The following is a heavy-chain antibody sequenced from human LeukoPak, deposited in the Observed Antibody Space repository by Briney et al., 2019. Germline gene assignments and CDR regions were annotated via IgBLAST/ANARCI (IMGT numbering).Heavy chain of an antibody. CDR1: GFTFTTYD. J-gene: IGHJ4*02. CDR3: APSPHLDYSESYERLDS. V-gene: IGHV3-30-3*01. D-gene: IGHD1-26*01. CDR2: ISYDGSNK. Sequence: GGSLRLSCAASGFTFTTYDMHWVRQAPGKGLEWVALISYDGSNKYYADSVKGRFTISRDNSKNTLYLQTNSLRTEDTAVYYCAPSPHLDYSESYERLDSWGQGTLVTVSS.